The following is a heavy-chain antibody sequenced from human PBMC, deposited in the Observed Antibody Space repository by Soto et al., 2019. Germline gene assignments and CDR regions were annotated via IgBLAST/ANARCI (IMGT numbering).Heavy chain of an antibody. D-gene: IGHD2-8*01. CDR2: ISSSSSTI. CDR3: ASLAPYCTNGVCYGFGMDV. CDR1: GFTFSSYS. J-gene: IGHJ6*02. Sequence: PGGSLRLSCAASGFTFSSYSMNWVRQAPGKGLEWVSYISSSSSTIYYADSVKGRFTISRDTAKNSLYLQMNSLRDEDTAVYYCASLAPYCTNGVCYGFGMDVWGQGTTVTVSS. V-gene: IGHV3-48*02.